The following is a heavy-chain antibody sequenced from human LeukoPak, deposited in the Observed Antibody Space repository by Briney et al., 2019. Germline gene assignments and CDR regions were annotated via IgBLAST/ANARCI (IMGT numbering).Heavy chain of an antibody. CDR2: TNPSRAST. Sequence: ASVKLSCKASGYTFTSYYMHWVRQSPGQRLGWMRITNPSRASTTDPQKSQGRLTMTRHTSTSPVYMELSSLRSEDTAVYHCSREVRLRECDYWGQRTLVTVSS. V-gene: IGHV1-46*01. D-gene: IGHD5/OR15-5a*01. J-gene: IGHJ4*02. CDR3: SREVRLRECDY. CDR1: GYTFTSYY.